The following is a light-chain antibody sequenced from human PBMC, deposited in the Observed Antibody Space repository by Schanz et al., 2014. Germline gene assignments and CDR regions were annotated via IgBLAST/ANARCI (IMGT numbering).Light chain of an antibody. Sequence: QSALTQPASVSGSPGQSITISCTGTSSDVGAYNFVSWYEQHPGKAPKLMINEVNKRPSGVPDRFSGSKSGNTAFLTVSGLQAEDEADYYCSSYGGNLGVFGTGTKLTVL. CDR3: SSYGGNLGV. V-gene: IGLV2-8*01. J-gene: IGLJ1*01. CDR2: EVN. CDR1: SSDVGAYNF.